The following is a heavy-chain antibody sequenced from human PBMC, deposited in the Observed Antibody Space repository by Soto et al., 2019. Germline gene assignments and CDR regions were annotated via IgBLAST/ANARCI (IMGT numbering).Heavy chain of an antibody. CDR3: ARDAVVVAATPGGEFDY. D-gene: IGHD2-15*01. CDR2: ISSSSSYI. J-gene: IGHJ4*02. V-gene: IGHV3-21*01. Sequence: GGSLRLSCAASGFTFSSYSMNWVRQAPGKGLEWVSSISSSSSYIYYADSVKGRFTISRDNAKNSLYLQMNSLRAEDTAVYYCARDAVVVAATPGGEFDYWGQGTLVTVSS. CDR1: GFTFSSYS.